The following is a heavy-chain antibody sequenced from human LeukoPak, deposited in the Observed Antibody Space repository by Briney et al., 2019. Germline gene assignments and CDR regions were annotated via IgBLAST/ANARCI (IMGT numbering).Heavy chain of an antibody. J-gene: IGHJ4*02. D-gene: IGHD2-15*01. CDR3: TTVVVTATYDS. CDR2: IKSKTNGGTT. V-gene: IGHV3-15*01. Sequence: GGSLRLSCATSGFSFTNAWMSWVRQAPGKGLEWVGRIKSKTNGGTTDNAAPVKGRFSISRDDSKNTLYLQMNSLKTEDTAVYYCTTVVVTATYDSWGQGTLVTVSS. CDR1: GFSFTNAW.